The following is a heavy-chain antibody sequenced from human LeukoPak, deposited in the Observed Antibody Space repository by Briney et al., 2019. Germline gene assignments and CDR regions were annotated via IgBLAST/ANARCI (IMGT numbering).Heavy chain of an antibody. Sequence: GASVKVSCKASGYTFTSYYMHWVRQAPGQGLEWMGWINPNSGGTNYAQKFQGRVTMTRDTSISTAYMELSRLRSDDTAVYYCARGRMVRGVISAFDIWGQGTMVTVSS. V-gene: IGHV1-2*02. CDR1: GYTFTSYY. D-gene: IGHD3-10*01. CDR3: ARGRMVRGVISAFDI. CDR2: INPNSGGT. J-gene: IGHJ3*02.